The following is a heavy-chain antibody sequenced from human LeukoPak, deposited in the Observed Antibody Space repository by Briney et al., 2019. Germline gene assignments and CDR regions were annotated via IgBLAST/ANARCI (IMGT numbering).Heavy chain of an antibody. CDR3: AKCVYDSSGYYYPDGYFDY. V-gene: IGHV3-7*03. Sequence: GGSLRLSCAASGFIFSSYWMTWVRQAPGKGLEWVANIKQAGSENSYVDSVKGRFTISRDNTKNSLYLQINSLRVEDTAVYYCAKCVYDSSGYYYPDGYFDYWGQGTLVTVSS. J-gene: IGHJ4*02. CDR2: IKQAGSEN. CDR1: GFIFSSYW. D-gene: IGHD3-22*01.